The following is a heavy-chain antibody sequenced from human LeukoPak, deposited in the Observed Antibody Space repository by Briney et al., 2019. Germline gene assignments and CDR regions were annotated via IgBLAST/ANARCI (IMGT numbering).Heavy chain of an antibody. D-gene: IGHD2-2*01. V-gene: IGHV4-39*07. CDR1: GVSISSGSNY. Sequence: SETLSLTCSVSGVSISSGSNYWGWIRQPPGKTLEWIGSIYSSGNTYYNPSLKSRVTISVDTSKNQFSLRLSSVTAADTAVYYCARWGTYASTSNWFDPWGQGTLVTVSS. CDR2: IYSSGNT. J-gene: IGHJ5*02. CDR3: ARWGTYASTSNWFDP.